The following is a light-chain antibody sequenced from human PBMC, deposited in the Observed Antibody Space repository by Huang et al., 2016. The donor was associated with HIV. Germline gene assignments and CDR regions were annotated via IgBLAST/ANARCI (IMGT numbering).Light chain of an antibody. CDR2: KVS. J-gene: IGKJ2*03. Sequence: DVMMTQSPLSLPVTLGQPASISCRSNQSLVYSDGHTYLNWFQQRPGQSPRRLIYKVSSRDSGVPDRFSGSGSGTYFTLTISRMEAEDVGIYYCMQGTHWPPSSGQGTKLEIK. V-gene: IGKV2-30*01. CDR1: QSLVYSDGHTY. CDR3: MQGTHWPPS.